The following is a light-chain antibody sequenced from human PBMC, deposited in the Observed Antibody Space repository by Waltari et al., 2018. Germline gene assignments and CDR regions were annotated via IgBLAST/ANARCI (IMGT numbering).Light chain of an antibody. CDR2: EVH. CDR1: SDDVGGYHL. CDR3: CSYAGTTNWV. V-gene: IGLV2-23*02. Sequence: QSALTQPASVSGSPGQSITLPCTGTSDDVGGYHLVSWYHPSSGKAPKLIIYEVHKRPSGVSNRFSASRSGNTASLTISGLQSEDEANYYCCSYAGTTNWVFGGGTKLTVL. J-gene: IGLJ3*02.